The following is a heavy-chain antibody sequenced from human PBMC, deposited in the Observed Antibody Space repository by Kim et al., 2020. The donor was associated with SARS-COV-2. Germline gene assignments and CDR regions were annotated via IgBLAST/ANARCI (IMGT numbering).Heavy chain of an antibody. V-gene: IGHV1-69*04. Sequence: SVKVSCKASGGTFSSYAISWVRQAPGQGLEWMGRIIPILGIANYAQKFQGRVTITADKSTSTAYMELSSLRSEDTAVYYCATLYSSGWYEPPYYYYGMDVWRQGTTVTVSS. CDR1: GGTFSSYA. CDR2: IIPILGIA. J-gene: IGHJ6*02. CDR3: ATLYSSGWYEPPYYYYGMDV. D-gene: IGHD6-19*01.